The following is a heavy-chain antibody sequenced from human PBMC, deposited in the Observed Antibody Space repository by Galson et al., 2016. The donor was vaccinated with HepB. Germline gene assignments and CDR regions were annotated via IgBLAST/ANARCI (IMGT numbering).Heavy chain of an antibody. CDR1: GFTFSSYS. CDR2: ISSNSSYI. D-gene: IGHD3-22*01. J-gene: IGHJ1*01. CDR3: ATRTYYSDTSGFYFQN. V-gene: IGHV3-21*01. Sequence: YLRLSCAASGFTFSSYSMNWVRQAPGKGLEWVSFISSNSSYIYYRDSVKGRFTISRDNAKNSLYLQMNSLRAGDTAVYYCATRTYYSDTSGFYFQNWGQSTLVTVSS.